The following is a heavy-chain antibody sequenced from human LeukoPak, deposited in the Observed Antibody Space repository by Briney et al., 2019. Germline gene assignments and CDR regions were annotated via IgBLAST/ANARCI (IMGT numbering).Heavy chain of an antibody. CDR1: GFTFRNYW. CDR2: TKPDGSAE. J-gene: IGHJ4*02. D-gene: IGHD2-15*01. Sequence: GGSLRLSCAASGFTFRNYWMGGVREAPGKGLEWVANTKPDGSAEYYADSVRGRFTTSRENANNLLYLQMNRRRAEDTAVYYCARDGGLNMNFDYWGQGTLVTVSS. CDR3: ARDGGLNMNFDY. V-gene: IGHV3-7*01.